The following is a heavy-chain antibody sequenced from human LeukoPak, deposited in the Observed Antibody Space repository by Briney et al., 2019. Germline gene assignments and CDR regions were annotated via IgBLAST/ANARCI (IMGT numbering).Heavy chain of an antibody. D-gene: IGHD5-24*01. CDR1: GFTFSSYA. J-gene: IGHJ4*02. CDR3: AKGEATMRGQYYFDY. Sequence: GGSLRLSCAAPGFTFSSYAMSWVRQAPGKGLEWVSAISGSGGSTYYADSVKGRFTISRDNSKNTLYLQMNSLRAEDTAVYYCAKGEATMRGQYYFDYWGRGTLVTVSS. CDR2: ISGSGGST. V-gene: IGHV3-23*01.